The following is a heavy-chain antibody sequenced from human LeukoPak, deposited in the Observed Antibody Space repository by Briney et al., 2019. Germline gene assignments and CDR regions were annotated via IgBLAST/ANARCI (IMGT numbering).Heavy chain of an antibody. Sequence: SETLSLTCTVSGGSISSGDYYWSWIRQPPGKGLEWIGYIYYSGRTYYNPFLKSRVTISVDTSKNQFSLKLSSVTAADTAVYYCAVDAYGDYNYFDYWGQGTLVTVSS. CDR3: AVDAYGDYNYFDY. D-gene: IGHD4-17*01. V-gene: IGHV4-30-4*01. CDR2: IYYSGRT. CDR1: GGSISSGDYY. J-gene: IGHJ4*02.